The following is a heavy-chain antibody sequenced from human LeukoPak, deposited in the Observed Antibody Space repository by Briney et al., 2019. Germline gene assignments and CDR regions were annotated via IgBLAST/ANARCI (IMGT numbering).Heavy chain of an antibody. Sequence: SETLSLTYTVSGGSISSYYWSWIRQPPGKGLEWIGYIYYSGSTNYNPSLKSRVTISVDTSKNQFSLKLSYVTAADTAVYYCARFKEWELLLDYWGQGTLVTVSS. CDR2: IYYSGST. J-gene: IGHJ4*02. CDR3: ARFKEWELLLDY. V-gene: IGHV4-59*01. D-gene: IGHD1-26*01. CDR1: GGSISSYY.